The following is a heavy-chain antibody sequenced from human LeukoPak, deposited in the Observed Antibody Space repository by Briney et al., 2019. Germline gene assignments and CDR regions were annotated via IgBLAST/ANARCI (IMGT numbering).Heavy chain of an antibody. CDR2: INPILGIA. CDR3: ARARYYYDSSGPLYYFDY. V-gene: IGHV1-69*04. D-gene: IGHD3-22*01. CDR1: GGTFSSYA. J-gene: IGHJ4*02. Sequence: GASVKVSCKASGGTFSSYAISWVRQAPGQGLEWMGRINPILGIANYAQKFQGRVTITADKSTSTAYMELSSLRSEDTAVYYCARARYYYDSSGPLYYFDYWGQGTLVTVSS.